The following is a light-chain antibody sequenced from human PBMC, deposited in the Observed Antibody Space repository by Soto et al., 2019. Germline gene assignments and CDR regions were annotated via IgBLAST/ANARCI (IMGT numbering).Light chain of an antibody. CDR2: DNN. CDR3: GTWDSSLSGVA. V-gene: IGLV1-51*01. CDR1: SSNIGNNY. Sequence: QSALTQPPSVSAAPGQKVTISCSGSSSNIGNNYVSWYQQLPGTAPKLLIYDNNKRPSGIPDRFSGSKSGTSATLGITGLQTGDEADYYCGTWDSSLSGVAFGGGTKVTVL. J-gene: IGLJ2*01.